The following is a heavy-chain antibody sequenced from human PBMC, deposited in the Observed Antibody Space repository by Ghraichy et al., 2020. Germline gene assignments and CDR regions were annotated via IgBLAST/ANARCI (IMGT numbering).Heavy chain of an antibody. CDR1: GFTFSSYA. D-gene: IGHD1-26*01. Sequence: GGSLRLSCAASGFTFSSYAMSWVRQAPGKGLEWVSAISGSGGSTYYADSVKGRFTISRDNSKNTLYLQMNSLRAEDTAVYYCAKLTSGGSYYLAYFDYWGQGTLVTVSS. J-gene: IGHJ4*02. CDR3: AKLTSGGSYYLAYFDY. CDR2: ISGSGGST. V-gene: IGHV3-23*01.